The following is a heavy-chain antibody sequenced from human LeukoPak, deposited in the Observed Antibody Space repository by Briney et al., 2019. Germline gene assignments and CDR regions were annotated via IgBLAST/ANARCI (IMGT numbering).Heavy chain of an antibody. D-gene: IGHD1-26*01. CDR2: IKQDGSEK. J-gene: IGHJ4*02. CDR3: ARDRHYIVGATSGSDY. Sequence: ETLSLTCAVYGGSFSGYYWSWVRQAPGKGLEWVANIKQDGSEKYYVDSVKGRFTISRDNAKNSLYLQMNSLRAEDTAVYYCARDRHYIVGATSGSDYWGQGTLVTVTS. V-gene: IGHV3-7*01. CDR1: GGSFSGYY.